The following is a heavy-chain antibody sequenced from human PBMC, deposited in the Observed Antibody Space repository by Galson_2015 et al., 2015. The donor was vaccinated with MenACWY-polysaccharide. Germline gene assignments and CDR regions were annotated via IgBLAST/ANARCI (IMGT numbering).Heavy chain of an antibody. J-gene: IGHJ4*02. CDR1: GYTFTGYY. V-gene: IGHV1-2*02. D-gene: IGHD1-26*01. CDR2: INPNSGGT. Sequence: SVKVSCKASGYTFTGYYMHWVRQAPGQGLEWMGWINPNSGGTNYAQKFQGRVTMTRDTSISTAYMEVSRLKSDDTAVYYCATYSGSYANDYWGQGTLVTVSS. CDR3: ATYSGSYANDY.